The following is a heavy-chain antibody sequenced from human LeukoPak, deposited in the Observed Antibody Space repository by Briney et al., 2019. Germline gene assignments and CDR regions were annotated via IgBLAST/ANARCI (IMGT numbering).Heavy chain of an antibody. CDR1: GFTFSSYA. CDR2: ISGSGGST. Sequence: GGSLRLSCAASGFTFSSYAMSWVRQAPGKGLEWVSAISGSGGSTYYADSVKGRFTISRDNSKNTLYLQMNSLRAEDTAVYYCAKVPYDSSGSHKRRGAAFDIWDQGTMVTVSS. CDR3: AKVPYDSSGSHKRRGAAFDI. J-gene: IGHJ3*02. V-gene: IGHV3-23*01. D-gene: IGHD3-22*01.